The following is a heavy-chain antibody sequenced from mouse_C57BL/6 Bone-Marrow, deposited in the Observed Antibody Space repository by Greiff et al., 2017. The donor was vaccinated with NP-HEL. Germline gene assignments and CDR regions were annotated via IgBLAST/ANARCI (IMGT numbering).Heavy chain of an antibody. V-gene: IGHV5-15*01. CDR3: ARHNYVGFAY. Sequence: EVQRVESGGGLVQPGGSLKLSCAASGFTFSDYGMAWVRQAPRKGPEWVAFISNLAYSIYYADTVTGRFTISRENAKNTLYLEMSSLRSEDTAMYYCARHNYVGFAYWGQGTLVTVSA. CDR2: ISNLAYSI. D-gene: IGHD2-1*01. CDR1: GFTFSDYG. J-gene: IGHJ3*01.